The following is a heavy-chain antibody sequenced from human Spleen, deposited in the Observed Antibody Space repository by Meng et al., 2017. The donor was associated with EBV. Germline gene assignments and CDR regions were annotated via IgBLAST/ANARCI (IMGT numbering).Heavy chain of an antibody. J-gene: IGHJ5*02. CDR3: ARLYRNYEVNWFDP. D-gene: IGHD4-11*01. Sequence: QGSGPGLVNPSETLSLTCPVSGDSVSSGSHSWSWIRQPPGKGLEWIGYIYYGGITNYNPSLKSRVTISLDTSKDQFSLRLTSVTAADTAVYYCARLYRNYEVNWFDPWGQGTLVTVSS. CDR1: GDSVSSGSHS. CDR2: IYYGGIT. V-gene: IGHV4-61*01.